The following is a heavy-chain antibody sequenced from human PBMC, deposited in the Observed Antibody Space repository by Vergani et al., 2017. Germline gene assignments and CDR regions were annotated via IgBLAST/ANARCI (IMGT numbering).Heavy chain of an antibody. D-gene: IGHD2-15*01. V-gene: IGHV4-34*01. CDR3: ARLPEYCSGGSCYAVYYMDV. CDR1: GGSFSGYY. J-gene: IGHJ6*03. CDR2: INHSGST. Sequence: QVQLQQWGAGLLKPSETLSLTCAVYGGSFSGYYWSWIRQPPGKGLEWIGEINHSGSTNDTPSLKSRVTISVDTSKNQFSLKLSSVTAADTAVYYCARLPEYCSGGSCYAVYYMDVWGKGTTVTVSS.